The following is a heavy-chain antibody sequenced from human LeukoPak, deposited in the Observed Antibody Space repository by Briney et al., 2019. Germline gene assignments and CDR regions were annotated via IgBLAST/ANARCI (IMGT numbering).Heavy chain of an antibody. V-gene: IGHV3-20*04. D-gene: IGHD3-22*01. J-gene: IGHJ4*02. Sequence: GGSLRLSCAASGFNFDDYGMSWVGQAPGMGLEWVSGINWNGGSTDYADSVKGGFTISRDNAKNSLYLQMNSLRAEDTALYYCARGYYYDSSGYSFFDYWGQGTLVTVSS. CDR1: GFNFDDYG. CDR3: ARGYYYDSSGYSFFDY. CDR2: INWNGGST.